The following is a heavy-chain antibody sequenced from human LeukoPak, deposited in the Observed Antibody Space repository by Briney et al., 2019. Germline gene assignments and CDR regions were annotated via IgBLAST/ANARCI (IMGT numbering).Heavy chain of an antibody. CDR3: AKGYDSSGYYMAFDI. D-gene: IGHD3-22*01. J-gene: IGHJ3*02. V-gene: IGHV3-33*06. Sequence: PGGSLRLSCAASGFTFSSYGMHWVRQAPGKGLEWVAVIWYDGSNKYYADSVKGRFTISRDNSKNTLYLQMNSLRAEDTAVYYCAKGYDSSGYYMAFDIWGQGTMVTVSS. CDR2: IWYDGSNK. CDR1: GFTFSSYG.